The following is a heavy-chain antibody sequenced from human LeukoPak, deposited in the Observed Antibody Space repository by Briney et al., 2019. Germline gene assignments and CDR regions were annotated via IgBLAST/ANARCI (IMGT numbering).Heavy chain of an antibody. CDR3: ARGGSGWGYYYYYMDV. D-gene: IGHD6-19*01. CDR1: GGSFSGYY. CDR2: INHSGSS. J-gene: IGHJ6*03. Sequence: SETLSLTCAVYGGSFSGYYWSWIRQSPGKGLEWIGEINHSGSSDYNPSLKSRVTISLDTSKNQFSLKLSSVTAADTAVYYCARGGSGWGYYYYYMDVWGKGTTVTVSS. V-gene: IGHV4-34*01.